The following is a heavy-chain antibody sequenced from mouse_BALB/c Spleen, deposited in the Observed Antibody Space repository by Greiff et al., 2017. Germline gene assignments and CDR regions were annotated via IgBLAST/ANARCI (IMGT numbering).Heavy chain of an antibody. J-gene: IGHJ4*01. Sequence: DVKLVESGGGLVQPKGSLKLSCAASGFTFNTYAMNWVRQAPGKGLEWVARIRSKSNNYATYYADSVKDRFTISRDDSQSMLYLQMNNLKTEDTAMYYCVRLGVPAMDYWGQGTSVTVSS. D-gene: IGHD4-1*01. V-gene: IGHV10-1*02. CDR2: IRSKSNNYAT. CDR1: GFTFNTYA. CDR3: VRLGVPAMDY.